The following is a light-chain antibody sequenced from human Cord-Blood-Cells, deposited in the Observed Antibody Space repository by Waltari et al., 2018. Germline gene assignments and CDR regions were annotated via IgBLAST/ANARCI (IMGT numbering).Light chain of an antibody. CDR2: LGS. CDR3: MQALQTSIT. V-gene: IGKV2-28*01. CDR1: QSLLHSNGYNY. Sequence: DIVMTQSPLYLPVTPGEPASISCRPSQSLLHSNGYNYLDWYLQKPGQSPQLLIYLGSNRASGVPDRFSGSGSGTDFTLKISRVEAEDVGVYYCMQALQTSITFGQGTRLEIK. J-gene: IGKJ5*01.